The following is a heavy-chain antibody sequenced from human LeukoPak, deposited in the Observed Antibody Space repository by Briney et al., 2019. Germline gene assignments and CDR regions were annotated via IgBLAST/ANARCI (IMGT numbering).Heavy chain of an antibody. CDR1: GGSISSGGYS. D-gene: IGHD3-10*01. Sequence: SETLSLTCAVSGGSISSGGYSWSWIRQPPGKGLEWIGYIYHSGSTYYNPSLKSRVTISVDRSKNQFSLKLSSVTAADTAVYYCARGYGSMVRGEGDYFDYWGQGTLVTVSS. J-gene: IGHJ4*02. V-gene: IGHV4-30-2*01. CDR3: ARGYGSMVRGEGDYFDY. CDR2: IYHSGST.